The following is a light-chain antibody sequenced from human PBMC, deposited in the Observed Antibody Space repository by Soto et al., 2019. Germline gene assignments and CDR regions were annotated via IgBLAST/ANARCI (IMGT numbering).Light chain of an antibody. V-gene: IGKV3-11*01. Sequence: PGERATLSCRASQSVSSYLAWYQQKPGQAPRLLIYDASNRATGIPARFSGSGSGTDSTLTISSLEPEDFAVYYCQQRSNWPLTFGGGTKVDIK. CDR2: DAS. CDR3: QQRSNWPLT. J-gene: IGKJ4*01. CDR1: QSVSSY.